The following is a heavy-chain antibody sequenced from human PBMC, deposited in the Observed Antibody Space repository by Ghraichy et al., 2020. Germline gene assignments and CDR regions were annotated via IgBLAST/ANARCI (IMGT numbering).Heavy chain of an antibody. J-gene: IGHJ4*02. D-gene: IGHD6-13*01. Sequence: GESLRLSCAASGFTVSSSYMSWVRQAPGKGLEWVSVIYADGSTYYADSVKGRFTISRDKSKKTIYLQMNSLRAEDTAVYYCASAYSNSWYFQDYWGQGTLVTVSS. CDR3: ASAYSNSWYFQDY. V-gene: IGHV3-66*01. CDR1: GFTVSSSY. CDR2: IYADGST.